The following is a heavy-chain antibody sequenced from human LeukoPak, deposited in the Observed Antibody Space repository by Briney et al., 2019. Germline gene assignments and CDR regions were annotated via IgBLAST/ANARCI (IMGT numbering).Heavy chain of an antibody. Sequence: PSETLSLTCAVSGGSMSSVSNFWSWIRQPAGKGLEWIGRIHTSGNPNYNPSLKSRVTISVDTSKNPFSLQLNSVTAADTAVYYCARNGYGSGSSYWGQGTLVTVSS. CDR3: ARNGYGSGSSY. CDR2: IHTSGNP. CDR1: GGSMSSVSNF. D-gene: IGHD3-10*01. V-gene: IGHV4-61*02. J-gene: IGHJ4*02.